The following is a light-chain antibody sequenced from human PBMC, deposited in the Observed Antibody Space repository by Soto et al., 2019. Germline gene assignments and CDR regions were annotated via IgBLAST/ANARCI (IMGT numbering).Light chain of an antibody. J-gene: IGLJ1*01. Sequence: QSALTQPASVSGSPGQSITISCTGPTSTVGGYNYVSWYQHHPGKAPKLMIYDVANRPSGVSNRFSGSKSGNTASLTISGLQAEDEADYYCNSYTSSSTYVFGTGTKLTVL. V-gene: IGLV2-14*03. CDR1: TSTVGGYNY. CDR2: DVA. CDR3: NSYTSSSTYV.